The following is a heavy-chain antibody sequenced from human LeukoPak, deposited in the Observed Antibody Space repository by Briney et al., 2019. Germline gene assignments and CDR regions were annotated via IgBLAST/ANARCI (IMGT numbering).Heavy chain of an antibody. CDR1: GFTFSSYG. V-gene: IGHV3-33*08. CDR3: ARDRVSSGWYNYFDY. D-gene: IGHD6-19*01. CDR2: IWYDGSNK. Sequence: GGSLRLSCAASGFTFSSYGMHWVRQAPGKGLEWVAVIWYDGSNKYYADSVKGRFTISRDNSKNTLYLQMNSLRAEDTAVYYCARDRVSSGWYNYFDYWGQGTLVTVSS. J-gene: IGHJ4*02.